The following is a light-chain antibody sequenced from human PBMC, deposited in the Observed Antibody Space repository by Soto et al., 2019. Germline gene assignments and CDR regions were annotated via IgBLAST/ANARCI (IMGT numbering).Light chain of an antibody. CDR1: QSVLYSPNNKNY. V-gene: IGKV4-1*01. CDR2: WAS. CDR3: QHYYSTPLT. J-gene: IGKJ4*01. Sequence: DIVMTQSPDSLAVSLGERATINCKSSQSVLYSPNNKNYLAWYQQKPGQPPKLLIYWASTRESGVPDRFSGSGSGTDFTLTITSXQAEDVAVYYCQHYYSTPLTFGGGTKVDTK.